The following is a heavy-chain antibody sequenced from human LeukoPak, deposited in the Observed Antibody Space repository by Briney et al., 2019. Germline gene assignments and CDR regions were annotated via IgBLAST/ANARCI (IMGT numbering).Heavy chain of an antibody. CDR2: INTDGSST. V-gene: IGHV3-74*01. D-gene: IGHD1-26*01. Sequence: GGSLRLSCAASGFTFSRYWMHWVRQAPGKGLVWVSRINTDGSSTSYADFVKGRFTISRDNAKNTLYLQMNSLRAEDTVVYYCAMGSPDESLDHWGQGTLVTVSS. CDR3: AMGSPDESLDH. J-gene: IGHJ4*02. CDR1: GFTFSRYW.